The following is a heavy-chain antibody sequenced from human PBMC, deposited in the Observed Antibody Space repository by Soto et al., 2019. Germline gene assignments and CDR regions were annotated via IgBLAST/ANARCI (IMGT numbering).Heavy chain of an antibody. J-gene: IGHJ4*02. CDR1: GGTFSSYA. CDR2: IIPIFGTA. Sequence: QVQLVQSGAEVKKPGSSVKVSCKASGGTFSSYAISWVRQAPGQGLEWMGGIIPIFGTANYAQKFQGRATIDADKSTSTAYMGLSSLRSEDTAVYYGARRGRATTQFDYWGQGTLVTVSS. D-gene: IGHD3-16*01. V-gene: IGHV1-69*06. CDR3: ARRGRATTQFDY.